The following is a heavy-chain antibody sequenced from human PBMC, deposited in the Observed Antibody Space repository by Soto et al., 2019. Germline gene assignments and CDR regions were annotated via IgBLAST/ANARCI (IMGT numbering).Heavy chain of an antibody. V-gene: IGHV3-48*03. CDR2: ISGSGSAI. Sequence: GQLVESGGGVVQPGRSLRLSCAASGFTFSSYEMSWVRQAPGRGLEWVSYISGSGSAIYYADSVKGRFTISRDNAKSSLYLQMNSLRAEDTALYYCARATYDDYWGQGTLVTVSS. CDR3: ARATYDDY. D-gene: IGHD3-3*01. J-gene: IGHJ4*02. CDR1: GFTFSSYE.